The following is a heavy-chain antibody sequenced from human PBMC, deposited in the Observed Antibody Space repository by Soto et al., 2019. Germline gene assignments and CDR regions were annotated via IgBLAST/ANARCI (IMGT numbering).Heavy chain of an antibody. CDR2: INHSGST. CDR1: GGSFSGYY. J-gene: IGHJ5*02. V-gene: IGHV4-34*01. CDR3: ASLAYYDFWSGYYPFDP. D-gene: IGHD3-3*01. Sequence: SETLSLTCAVYGGSFSGYYWSWIRQPPGKGLEWIGEINHSGSTNYNPSLKSRVTISVDTSKNQFSLKLSSVTAADTAVYYCASLAYYDFWSGYYPFDPWGQGTLVTVSS.